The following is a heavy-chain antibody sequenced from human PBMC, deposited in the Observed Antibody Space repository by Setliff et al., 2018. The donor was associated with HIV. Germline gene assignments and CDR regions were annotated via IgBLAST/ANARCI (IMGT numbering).Heavy chain of an antibody. V-gene: IGHV1-3*01. CDR3: ARESNTYYYDSSGYYYDY. Sequence: GASVKVSCKASGGTFSSYSISWVRQAPGQRLEWMGWINAGNGNTKYSQKFQGRVTITRDTSASTAYMELSSLRSEDTAVYYCARESNTYYYDSSGYYYDYWGQGTLVTVSS. J-gene: IGHJ4*02. D-gene: IGHD3-22*01. CDR1: GGTFSSYS. CDR2: INAGNGNT.